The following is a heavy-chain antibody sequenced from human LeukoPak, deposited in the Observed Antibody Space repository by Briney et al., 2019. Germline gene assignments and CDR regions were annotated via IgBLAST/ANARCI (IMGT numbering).Heavy chain of an antibody. V-gene: IGHV3-23*01. CDR1: GFTFSSFS. Sequence: GGSLRLSCAASGFTFSSFSMNWVRQAPGKGLEWVSTVSTSGTSTIYADPVKGRFTISRDNSKNTLYLQMNSLRAEDTAVYYCAKKGYAGSGTHSYYFDSWGQGTLVTVSS. CDR2: VSTSGTST. D-gene: IGHD3-10*01. CDR3: AKKGYAGSGTHSYYFDS. J-gene: IGHJ4*02.